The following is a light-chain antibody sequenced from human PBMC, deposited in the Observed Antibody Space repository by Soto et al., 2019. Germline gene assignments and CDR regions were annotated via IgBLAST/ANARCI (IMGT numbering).Light chain of an antibody. CDR2: EVT. V-gene: IGLV2-8*01. J-gene: IGLJ3*02. CDR1: SSDISDYDF. CDR3: SSFAGSNNLM. Sequence: QSALTQPPSTSGSPGQSVTISCTGTSSDISDYDFVSWYQQHPGKAPKLIIYEVTKRPLGVPDRFSGSKSGNTASLTVSGLQAEDEAVYHCSSFAGSNNLMFGGGTKLTVL.